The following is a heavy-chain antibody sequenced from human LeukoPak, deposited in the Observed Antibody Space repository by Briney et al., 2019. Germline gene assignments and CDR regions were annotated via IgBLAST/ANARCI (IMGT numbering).Heavy chain of an antibody. J-gene: IGHJ6*02. D-gene: IGHD2-15*01. Sequence: PGGSLRLSCAASGFTFSSYGMHWVRRAPGKGLEWVAFIRYDGSNKYYADSVKGRFTIYRDNSKNTLYLQMNSLRAEDTAVYYCAKDRDCSGGSCYFNYYYGMDVWGQGTTVTVSS. V-gene: IGHV3-30*02. CDR3: AKDRDCSGGSCYFNYYYGMDV. CDR2: IRYDGSNK. CDR1: GFTFSSYG.